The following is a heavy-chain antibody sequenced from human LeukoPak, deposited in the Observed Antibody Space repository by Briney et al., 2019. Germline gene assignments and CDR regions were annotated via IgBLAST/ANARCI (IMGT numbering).Heavy chain of an antibody. CDR3: AKGRSGSYQGGFDY. V-gene: IGHV3-30-3*01. CDR1: GFTFSSYA. CDR2: ISYDGSNK. D-gene: IGHD3-10*01. J-gene: IGHJ4*02. Sequence: GGSLRLSCAASGFTFSSYAMHWVRQAPGKGLEWVAVISYDGSNKYYADSVKGRFTISRDNSKNTLYLQMNSLRAEDTAVYYCAKGRSGSYQGGFDYWGQGTLVTVSS.